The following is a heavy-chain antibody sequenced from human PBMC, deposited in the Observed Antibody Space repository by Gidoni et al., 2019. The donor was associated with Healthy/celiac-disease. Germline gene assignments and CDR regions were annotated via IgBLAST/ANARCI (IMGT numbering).Heavy chain of an antibody. J-gene: IGHJ6*02. CDR1: GFTFRRYD. D-gene: IGHD3-10*01. CDR2: IPYDGSNK. V-gene: IGHV3-30-3*01. CDR3: ARDRSYYGSGSRYYYYYGMDV. Sequence: QVPLVESGGGVVQPGRSLRLSCAASGFTFRRYDMHWVRQAPGKGLERVAVIPYDGSNKYYADSVKGRFTISRDKSKNTLYLQMNSLRAEDTAVYYCARDRSYYGSGSRYYYYYGMDVWGQGTTVTVSS.